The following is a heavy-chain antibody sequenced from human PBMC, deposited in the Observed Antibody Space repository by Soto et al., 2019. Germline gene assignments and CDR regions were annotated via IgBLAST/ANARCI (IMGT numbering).Heavy chain of an antibody. CDR1: GGSISSGDYY. V-gene: IGHV4-30-4*01. D-gene: IGHD2-2*01. CDR2: FYYSGST. J-gene: IGHJ5*02. CDR3: VRGVVVHDLPSGNCLDR. Sequence: PSETLSLTCTVSGGSISSGDYYWSWIRQPPGKGLEWIGYFYYSGSTYYNPSLKSRVTISVDTSKNQFSLTLSSVTAADTAVYYCVRGVVVHDLPSGNCLDRWGQGSLVTVSS.